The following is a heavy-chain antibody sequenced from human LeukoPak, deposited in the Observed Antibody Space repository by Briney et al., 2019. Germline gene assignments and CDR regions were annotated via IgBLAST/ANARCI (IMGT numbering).Heavy chain of an antibody. CDR3: ARDVEYSGYDWFDY. CDR1: GFTFSSYG. J-gene: IGHJ4*02. CDR2: IWYDGSNK. Sequence: GGSLRLSCAASGFTFSSYGMHWVRQAPGKGLEWVAVIWYDGSNKYYADSVKGRFTISRDNSKNTLYLQMNSLRAEDTAVYYCARDVEYSGYDWFDYWGQGTLVTVSS. D-gene: IGHD5-12*01. V-gene: IGHV3-33*01.